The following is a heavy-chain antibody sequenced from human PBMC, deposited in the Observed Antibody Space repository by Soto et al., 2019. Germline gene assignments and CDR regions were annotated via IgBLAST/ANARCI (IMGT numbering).Heavy chain of an antibody. CDR2: IYYSGST. D-gene: IGHD2-2*01. J-gene: IGHJ6*02. CDR3: ARILGYCISTSCYGEDYYYYGMDV. CDR1: GSSIRSSSYY. Sequence: SETLSLTSTVSGSSIRSSSYYWGWIRQPPGKGLEWIGSIYYSGSTYYNPSLKIRVTISVDTSKNQFSLKLSSVTAADTAVYYCARILGYCISTSCYGEDYYYYGMDVWGQGTTVT. V-gene: IGHV4-39*01.